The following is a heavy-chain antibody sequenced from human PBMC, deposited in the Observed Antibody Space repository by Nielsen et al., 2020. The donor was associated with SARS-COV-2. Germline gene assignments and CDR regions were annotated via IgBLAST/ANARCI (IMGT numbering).Heavy chain of an antibody. CDR1: GFTFDDYG. Sequence: GESLKISCAASGFTFDDYGMSWVRQAPGKGLGWVSGINWNGGSTGYADSVKGRFTISRDNSRNTLYLHMNSLRSQDAAVYYCARETVDYTSSFFDSWGQGTLVTVSS. CDR3: ARETVDYTSSFFDS. V-gene: IGHV3-20*04. CDR2: INWNGGST. J-gene: IGHJ4*02. D-gene: IGHD6-6*01.